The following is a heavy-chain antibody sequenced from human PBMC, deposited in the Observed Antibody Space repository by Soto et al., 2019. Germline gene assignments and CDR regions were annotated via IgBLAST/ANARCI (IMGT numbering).Heavy chain of an antibody. J-gene: IGHJ2*01. CDR3: ARMSYYYDKWYFDL. CDR2: VYYSGSS. Sequence: SETLSLTCSVSGGSINNDDFYWSWLRQTPGKGLQWIGYVYYSGSSDCIPSLKSRLSMSIDKSKNQFTLKLSSVTAADTAIYYCARMSYYYDKWYFDLWGRGTLVTVS. CDR1: GGSINNDDFY. D-gene: IGHD3-22*01. V-gene: IGHV4-30-4*01.